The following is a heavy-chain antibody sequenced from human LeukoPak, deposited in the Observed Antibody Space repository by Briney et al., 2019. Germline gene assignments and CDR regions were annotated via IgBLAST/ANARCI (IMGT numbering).Heavy chain of an antibody. V-gene: IGHV3-74*01. CDR1: GFTISDHF. CDR3: ARHIRAAAFDP. Sequence: PGGSLRLSCAASGFTISDHFMHWVRQGPGKGLMWVSRIDRDGSEINYADSVKGRSTISRDNAKNTLYLQMNSLRDEDTAIYYCARHIRAAAFDPWGQGTLVTVSS. J-gene: IGHJ5*02. D-gene: IGHD6-13*01. CDR2: IDRDGSEI.